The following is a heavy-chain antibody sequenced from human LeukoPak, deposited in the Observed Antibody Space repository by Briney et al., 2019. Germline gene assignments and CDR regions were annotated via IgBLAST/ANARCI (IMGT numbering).Heavy chain of an antibody. CDR2: INPNSGGT. CDR1: EYTFTVYY. D-gene: IGHD6-6*01. V-gene: IGHV1-2*02. J-gene: IGHJ4*02. CDR3: ARDQDSSSLLGY. Sequence: ASVKVSCKASEYTFTVYYMHWVRQAPGQGLEWMGWINPNSGGTNYAQKFQGRVTMTRDTSISTAYMELSRLRSDDTAVYYCARDQDSSSLLGYWGQGTLVTVSS.